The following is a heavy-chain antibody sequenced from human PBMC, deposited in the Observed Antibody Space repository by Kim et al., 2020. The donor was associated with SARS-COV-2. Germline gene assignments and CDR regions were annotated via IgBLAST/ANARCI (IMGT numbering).Heavy chain of an antibody. V-gene: IGHV1-46*01. D-gene: IGHD6-6*01. J-gene: IGHJ4*01. CDR3: ARDIRDSSSSADY. Sequence: YAQKFQGRVPITRHTSTISVYMELSGLRSEDTAVYYCARDIRDSSSSADYWGQGTLVTVSS.